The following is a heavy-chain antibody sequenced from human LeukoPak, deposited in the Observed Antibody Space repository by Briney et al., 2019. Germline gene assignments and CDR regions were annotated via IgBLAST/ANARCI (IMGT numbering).Heavy chain of an antibody. CDR3: AKDRCSGTSCQFDC. J-gene: IGHJ4*02. Sequence: GGPLRLSCAASGFTFSSYAMNWVRQAPGKGLEWVSVISGSGGSTYYADSVKGRFTISRDNSKNTLYLQMNSLRVEDTAVYYCAKDRCSGTSCQFDCWGQGTLVTVSS. CDR2: ISGSGGST. V-gene: IGHV3-23*01. D-gene: IGHD2-2*01. CDR1: GFTFSSYA.